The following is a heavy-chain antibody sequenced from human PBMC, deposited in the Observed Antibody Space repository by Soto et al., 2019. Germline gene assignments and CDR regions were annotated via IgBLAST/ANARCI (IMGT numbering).Heavy chain of an antibody. CDR1: GFTFSSYA. D-gene: IGHD2-21*01. J-gene: IGHJ3*02. V-gene: IGHV3-23*01. CDR3: AKGDYIGPVAFDI. CDR2: ISGSGGST. Sequence: PGGSLRLSCAASGFTFSSYAMSWVRHAPGKGLEWVSAISGSGGSTYYADSVKGRFTISRDNSKNKLYLQMNSLRGENTAVFFFAKGDYIGPVAFDILGQQTMVTVSS.